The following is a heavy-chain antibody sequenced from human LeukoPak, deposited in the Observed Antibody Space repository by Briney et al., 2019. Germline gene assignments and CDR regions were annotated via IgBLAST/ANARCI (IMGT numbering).Heavy chain of an antibody. Sequence: PGGSLRLSCAASGFTFSSYGMRWVRQAPGKGLEWVAVIWYDGSNKYYADSVKGRFTISRDNSKNTLYLQMNSLRAEDTAVYYCARDWNILTGADAFDIWGQGTMVTVSS. V-gene: IGHV3-33*01. CDR2: IWYDGSNK. D-gene: IGHD3-9*01. J-gene: IGHJ3*02. CDR1: GFTFSSYG. CDR3: ARDWNILTGADAFDI.